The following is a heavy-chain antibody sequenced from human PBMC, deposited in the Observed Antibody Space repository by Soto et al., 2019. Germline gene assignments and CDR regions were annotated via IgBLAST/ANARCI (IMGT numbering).Heavy chain of an antibody. V-gene: IGHV1-18*01. CDR2: ITTYNGNT. D-gene: IGHD5-18*01. Sequence: EASVKVSCKTSGYTFTNYAINWVRQAPGQGLEYMGWITTYNGNTEYAQKFQGRISMTTDTSTTTAFMELRSLTSDDTAMYYCARVATTSMAHFDPWGQGTLVTVSS. CDR1: GYTFTNYA. J-gene: IGHJ5*02. CDR3: ARVATTSMAHFDP.